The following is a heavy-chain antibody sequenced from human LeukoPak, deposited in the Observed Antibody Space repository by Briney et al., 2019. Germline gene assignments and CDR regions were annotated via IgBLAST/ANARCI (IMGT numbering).Heavy chain of an antibody. V-gene: IGHV3-33*08. CDR1: GFTFSSYG. Sequence: GGSLRLSCAASGFTFSSYGMHWVRQAPGKGLEWVAVIWYDGSNKYYADSVKGRFTISRDNSKNTLYLQMNSLRAEDTAVYYCARDLGPAPGISVGGSGFAFWGQGTLVTVSS. J-gene: IGHJ4*02. CDR2: IWYDGSNK. D-gene: IGHD6-19*01. CDR3: ARDLGPAPGISVGGSGFAF.